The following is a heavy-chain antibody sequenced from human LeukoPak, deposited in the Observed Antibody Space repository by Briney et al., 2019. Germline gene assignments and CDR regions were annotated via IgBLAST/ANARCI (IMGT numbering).Heavy chain of an antibody. Sequence: PGGSLRLSCAASGFTFSSYAMSWVRQAPGKGLEWVSAISGSGGSTYYADSVKGRFTISRDNSKNTLYLQMNSLRAEDTAVYYCAKDSYYYGSGSRTFDYWGQGTLVTVSS. D-gene: IGHD3-10*01. CDR2: ISGSGGST. V-gene: IGHV3-23*01. CDR1: GFTFSSYA. CDR3: AKDSYYYGSGSRTFDY. J-gene: IGHJ4*02.